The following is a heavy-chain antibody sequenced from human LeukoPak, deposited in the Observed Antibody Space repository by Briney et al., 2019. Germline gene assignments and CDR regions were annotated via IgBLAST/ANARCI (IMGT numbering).Heavy chain of an antibody. V-gene: IGHV3-30*18. CDR3: AKSYDFWSGYYTDYYYYGMDV. Sequence: PGGSLRLPCAASGFTFSSYGMHWVRQAPGKGLEWVAVISYDGSNKYCADSVKGRFTISRDNSRNTLYLQMNSLRAEDTAVYYCAKSYDFWSGYYTDYYYYGMDVWGQGTTVTVSS. CDR2: ISYDGSNK. CDR1: GFTFSSYG. D-gene: IGHD3-3*01. J-gene: IGHJ6*02.